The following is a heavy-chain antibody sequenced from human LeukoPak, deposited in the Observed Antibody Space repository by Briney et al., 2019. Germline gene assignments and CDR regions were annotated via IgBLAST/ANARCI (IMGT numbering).Heavy chain of an antibody. CDR1: GFTVSSNY. CDR2: ICSGGST. Sequence: GGSLRLSCAASGFTVSSNYMSWVRQAPGKGLEWVSVICSGGSTYYADSVKGRFTISRDNSKNTLYLQMNSLRAEDTAVYYCAANIVLMVYAPDHWGQGTLVTVSS. D-gene: IGHD2-8*01. J-gene: IGHJ4*02. CDR3: AANIVLMVYAPDH. V-gene: IGHV3-53*01.